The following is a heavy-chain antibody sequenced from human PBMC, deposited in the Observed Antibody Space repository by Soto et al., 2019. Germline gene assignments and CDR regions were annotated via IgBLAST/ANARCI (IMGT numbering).Heavy chain of an antibody. CDR2: INPTSGST. CDR1: GYTITNYY. Sequence: QVQLVQSGAEVKKPRALVKVSCKASGYTITNYYIHWVRQAPGQGLEWMGIINPTSGSTNYAQKFQSRVTLTYDTSTTTVYMELSGLRSEDTAVLYCARDLAAGDHWGQGTLVTVSS. V-gene: IGHV1-46*01. J-gene: IGHJ4*02. CDR3: ARDLAAGDH. D-gene: IGHD6-13*01.